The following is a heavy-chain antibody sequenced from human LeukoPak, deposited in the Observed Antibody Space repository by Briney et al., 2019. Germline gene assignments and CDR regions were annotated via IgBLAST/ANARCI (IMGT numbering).Heavy chain of an antibody. D-gene: IGHD1-26*01. J-gene: IGHJ4*02. CDR3: TTAQWEQGDY. CDR2: IKSKTDGGTT. Sequence: PGGSLRLSCTASGFTFSTYWMSWVRQAPGKGLEWVGRIKSKTDGGTTDYAAPVKGRFTISRDDSKNTLYLQMNSLKTEDTAVYYCTTAQWEQGDYWGQGTLVTVSS. V-gene: IGHV3-15*01. CDR1: GFTFSTYW.